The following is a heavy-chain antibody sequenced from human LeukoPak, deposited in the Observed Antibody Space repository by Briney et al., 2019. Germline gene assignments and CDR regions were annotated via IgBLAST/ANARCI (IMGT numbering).Heavy chain of an antibody. Sequence: PGGSLRLSCAASGFTFGNYEMNWVRQAPGKGLEWVSYIGTHGSPSYYAASVEGRFTVSRDNAKNSLYLQMNSLRAEDTAVYYCASFYDTSGRDYWGQGILVTVSS. CDR2: IGTHGSPS. J-gene: IGHJ4*02. CDR1: GFTFGNYE. D-gene: IGHD3-22*01. V-gene: IGHV3-48*03. CDR3: ASFYDTSGRDY.